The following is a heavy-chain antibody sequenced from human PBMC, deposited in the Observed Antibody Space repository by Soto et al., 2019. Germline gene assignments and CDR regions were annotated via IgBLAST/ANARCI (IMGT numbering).Heavy chain of an antibody. CDR3: VKGRSESYYYFDC. CDR1: GFTFSFCA. J-gene: IGHJ4*02. V-gene: IGHV3-23*01. Sequence: EVQLLESGGGLVQPGGSLRLSCAASGFTFSFCAMSWVRQAPGKGLKWVSSIRGSGGDTYYADSVRGRFTISRDNSKNTLYLQMNSVRVEDTAVYYCVKGRSESYYYFDCWGQGTLVTVSS. D-gene: IGHD2-15*01. CDR2: IRGSGGDT.